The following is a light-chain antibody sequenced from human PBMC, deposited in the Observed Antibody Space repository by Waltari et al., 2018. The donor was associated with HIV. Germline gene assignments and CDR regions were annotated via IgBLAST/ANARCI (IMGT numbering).Light chain of an antibody. J-gene: IGLJ1*01. CDR2: DDT. V-gene: IGLV2-14*03. CDR1: SDDVGGYTY. Sequence: QSALTQPASVSASPGQSITISCTGSSDDVGGYTYVSWYQQFPGKAPKLLISDDTDRASGSSIRFSGPQSANTASLTISGLRPEDEADYFCASFSSTSTYVFGTGTKVTVL. CDR3: ASFSSTSTYV.